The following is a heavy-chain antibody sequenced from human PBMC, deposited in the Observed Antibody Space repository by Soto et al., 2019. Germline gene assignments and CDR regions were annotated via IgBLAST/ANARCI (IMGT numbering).Heavy chain of an antibody. J-gene: IGHJ5*02. D-gene: IGHD1-26*01. CDR2: ISWNSGSI. Sequence: EVQLVESGGGLVQPGRSLRLSCAASGFTFDDYAMHWVRQAPGKGLEWVSGISWNSGSIGYADSVKGRFTISRDNAKNSLYLQMNSLRAEDTALYYCAKEGVGATSRGFDPWGQGTLVTVSS. CDR1: GFTFDDYA. CDR3: AKEGVGATSRGFDP. V-gene: IGHV3-9*01.